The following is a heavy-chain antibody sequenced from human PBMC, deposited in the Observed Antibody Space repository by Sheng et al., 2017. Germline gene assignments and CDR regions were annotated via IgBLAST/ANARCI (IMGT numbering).Heavy chain of an antibody. CDR1: GFTFSSYA. CDR2: ISYDGSNK. J-gene: IGHJ4*02. D-gene: IGHD6-13*01. V-gene: IGHV3-30*04. Sequence: QVQLVESGGGVVQPGRSLRLSCAASGFTFSSYAMHWVRQAPGKGLEWVAVISYDGSNKYYADSVKGRFTISRDNSKNTLYLQMNSLRAEDTAVYYCARADSRGIAAAGTPFDYWGQGTLVTVSS. CDR3: ARADSRGIAAAGTPFDY.